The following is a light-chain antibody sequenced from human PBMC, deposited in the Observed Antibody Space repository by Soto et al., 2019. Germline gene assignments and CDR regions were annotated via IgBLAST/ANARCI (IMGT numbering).Light chain of an antibody. Sequence: QSVLTHPASVSGSPGQSITISCTGTSSDVGGYNYVSWYQQHPGKAPKLMIYEVSSRPSGVSNRFSGSKSGNTASLTISGLQAEDEADYYCSSYTRSSTYVFGTGTKVTVL. CDR1: SSDVGGYNY. V-gene: IGLV2-14*01. CDR2: EVS. J-gene: IGLJ1*01. CDR3: SSYTRSSTYV.